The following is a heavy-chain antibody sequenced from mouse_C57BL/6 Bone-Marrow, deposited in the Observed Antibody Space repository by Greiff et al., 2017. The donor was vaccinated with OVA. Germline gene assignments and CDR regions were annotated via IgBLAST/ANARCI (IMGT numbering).Heavy chain of an antibody. J-gene: IGHJ2*01. V-gene: IGHV1-52*01. CDR3: TRTAQATLDY. CDR1: GYTFTSYW. CDR2: IDPSDSET. D-gene: IGHD3-2*02. Sequence: QVQLQQPGAELVRPGSSVKLSCKASGYTFTSYWMHWVKQRPIQGLEWIGNIDPSDSETHYNQKFKGKAKLTAVTSASTAYMELSSLTNEDSAVYYCTRTAQATLDYWGQGTTLTVSS.